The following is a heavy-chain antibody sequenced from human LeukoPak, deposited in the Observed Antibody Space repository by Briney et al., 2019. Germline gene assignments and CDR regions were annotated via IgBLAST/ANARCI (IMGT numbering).Heavy chain of an antibody. D-gene: IGHD3-22*01. V-gene: IGHV3-30*19. Sequence: PGGSLRLSCAASGFTFNNYGMHWVRQAPGKGLEWVAVISYDGSNKYYADSVKGRFTISRDNSKNTLYLQMNSLRAEDTAVYYCARDGAYYYDSSWSYFDYWGQGTLVTVSS. CDR1: GFTFNNYG. CDR2: ISYDGSNK. CDR3: ARDGAYYYDSSWSYFDY. J-gene: IGHJ4*02.